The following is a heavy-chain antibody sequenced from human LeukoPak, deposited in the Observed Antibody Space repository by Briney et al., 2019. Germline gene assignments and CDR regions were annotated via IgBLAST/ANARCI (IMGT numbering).Heavy chain of an antibody. Sequence: QTGGSLRLSCAASEFTFSSYWMHWVRQAPGKGLVWVSRINSDGSSTSYADSVKGRFTISRDNAKNTLYLQMNSLRAEDTAVYYCARVVAALQHHDYWGQGTLVTVSS. D-gene: IGHD2-15*01. J-gene: IGHJ4*02. CDR2: INSDGSST. CDR3: ARVVAALQHHDY. V-gene: IGHV3-74*01. CDR1: EFTFSSYW.